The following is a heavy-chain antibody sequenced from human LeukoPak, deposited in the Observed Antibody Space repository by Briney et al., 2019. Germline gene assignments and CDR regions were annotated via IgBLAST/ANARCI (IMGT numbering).Heavy chain of an antibody. J-gene: IGHJ4*02. V-gene: IGHV3-30*18. CDR3: AKDRLRYCSSNDCLTPIDY. Sequence: QAGGSLRLSCAASGFTFNSYGMHCVRQAPGKGLEWVAVISYDGSNKYYADSVKGRFTISRDNSKNTLYLQMNSLRAEDTAVYYCAKDRLRYCSSNDCLTPIDYWGQGTLVTVSS. CDR2: ISYDGSNK. D-gene: IGHD2-2*01. CDR1: GFTFNSYG.